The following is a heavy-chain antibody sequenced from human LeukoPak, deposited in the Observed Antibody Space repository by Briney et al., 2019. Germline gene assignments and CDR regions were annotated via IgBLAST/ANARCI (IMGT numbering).Heavy chain of an antibody. V-gene: IGHV1-18*01. CDR3: ARGSSSWYVKENWFDP. CDR1: GYTFTSYG. Sequence: ASVKVSCKASGYTFTSYGISWVRQASGQGLEWMGWISAYNGNTNYAQKLQGRVTMTTDTSTSTAYMELRSLRSDDTAVYYCARGSSSWYVKENWFDPWGQGTLVTVSS. CDR2: ISAYNGNT. D-gene: IGHD6-13*01. J-gene: IGHJ5*02.